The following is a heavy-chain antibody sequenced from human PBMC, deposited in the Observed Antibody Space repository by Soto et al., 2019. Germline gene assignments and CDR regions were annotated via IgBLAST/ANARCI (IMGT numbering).Heavy chain of an antibody. D-gene: IGHD3-10*01. CDR1: GGSISSGGYY. Sequence: LSLTCTVSGGSISSGGYYWSWIRQHPGKGLEWIGYIYYSGSTYYNPSLKSRVTISVDTSKNQFSLKLSSVTAADTAVYYCAREKMVRGVTGWFDPWGQGTLVTVSS. CDR3: AREKMVRGVTGWFDP. CDR2: IYYSGST. J-gene: IGHJ5*02. V-gene: IGHV4-31*03.